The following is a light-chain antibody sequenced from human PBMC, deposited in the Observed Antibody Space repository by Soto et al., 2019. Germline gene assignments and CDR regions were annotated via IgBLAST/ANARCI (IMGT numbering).Light chain of an antibody. CDR3: SSYTSSYIYD. Sequence: QSVLTQPASVSGSPGQSITISCTGSSSDVGGFIYFSWYKKYPGKAPSPMIYEVSNRPSGVSDRFSGSKSGNTASLTISGLQAEDEADYYCSSYTSSYIYDFGTGTKVTVL. CDR1: SSDVGGFIY. J-gene: IGLJ1*01. V-gene: IGLV2-14*01. CDR2: EVS.